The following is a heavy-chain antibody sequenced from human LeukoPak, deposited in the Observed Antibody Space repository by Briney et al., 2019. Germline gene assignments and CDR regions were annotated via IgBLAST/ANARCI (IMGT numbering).Heavy chain of an antibody. Sequence: GGSLRLSCAASGFTFSIYDVTWVRQAPGKGLEWVSTISGSGDATYYADSVKVRFTISRENSKNTLYLQMNSLRAEDTAVYYCAKDHSYTFGYWGQGTLVTVSS. CDR1: GFTFSIYD. CDR2: ISGSGDAT. D-gene: IGHD2-2*03. V-gene: IGHV3-23*01. CDR3: AKDHSYTFGY. J-gene: IGHJ4*02.